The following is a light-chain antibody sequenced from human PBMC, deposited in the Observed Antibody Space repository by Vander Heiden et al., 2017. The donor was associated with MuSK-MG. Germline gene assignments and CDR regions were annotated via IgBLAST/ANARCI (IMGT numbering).Light chain of an antibody. V-gene: IGKV1-39*01. CDR3: QQSYSDLYT. CDR2: AAS. J-gene: IGKJ2*01. Sequence: DIQMTQSPSSLSASVGDRVTITCRASQSINIYLNWYQGKPGKAPKLLIYAASTLQSRVPSRFSGSRSETDFTLTIRGLQPEDFATYYCQQSYSDLYTSGQGTKLDIK. CDR1: QSINIY.